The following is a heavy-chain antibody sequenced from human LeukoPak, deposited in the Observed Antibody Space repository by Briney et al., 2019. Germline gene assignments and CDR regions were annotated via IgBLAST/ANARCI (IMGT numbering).Heavy chain of an antibody. CDR1: GFIFSSYN. V-gene: IGHV3-48*02. Sequence: GGSLRLSCAASGFIFSSYNMNWVRQAPGKGLEWVSYISSSSSIIYYADSEKGRFTISRDNAKNSLYLQMNSLRDEDTAVYYCVRDWCSGGSCYLDYWGQGTLVTVSS. D-gene: IGHD2-15*01. CDR3: VRDWCSGGSCYLDY. J-gene: IGHJ4*02. CDR2: ISSSSSII.